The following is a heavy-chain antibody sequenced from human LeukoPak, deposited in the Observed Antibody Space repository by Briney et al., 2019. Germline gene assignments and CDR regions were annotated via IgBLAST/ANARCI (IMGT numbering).Heavy chain of an antibody. J-gene: IGHJ5*02. CDR1: GYSISNGYY. D-gene: IGHD6-13*01. CDR3: ARSYASSWYWNWFDP. V-gene: IGHV4-38-2*02. Sequence: SETLSLTCTVSGYSISNGYYWGWIRQPPGTGLEWIGSIYPSGSTFYNPSLKSRVTISVDTSKNQFSLRLSSVTAADTAVYYCARSYASSWYWNWFDPWGQGTLVTVSS. CDR2: IYPSGST.